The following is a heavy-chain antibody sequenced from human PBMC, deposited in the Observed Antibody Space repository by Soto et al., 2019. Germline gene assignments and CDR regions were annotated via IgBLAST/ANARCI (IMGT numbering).Heavy chain of an antibody. CDR2: IYWDDAK. Sequence: QITLKESGPTLVKPTQTLTLTCTFSGFSLSTSGVGVGWIRQPPGKALEWVALIYWDDAKEHSPSLKGRLTITRPTAKHHVALTITNMNPVDTATYYCAHKGGGDRILDYWGQGTLVTVSS. D-gene: IGHD3-16*01. J-gene: IGHJ4*02. V-gene: IGHV2-5*02. CDR3: AHKGGGDRILDY. CDR1: GFSLSTSGVG.